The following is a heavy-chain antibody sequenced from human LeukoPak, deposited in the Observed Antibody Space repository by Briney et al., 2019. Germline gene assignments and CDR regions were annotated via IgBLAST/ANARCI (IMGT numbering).Heavy chain of an antibody. CDR3: ARGHYDFWSGEGDYFDY. Sequence: ASVKLSCKASGYTFTSYGMNWVRQAPGQRLEWMGWINAGNGNTKYSQEFQGRVTIIRDTSASTAYMELSSLRSEDMAVYYCARGHYDFWSGEGDYFDYWGQGTLVTVSS. D-gene: IGHD3-3*01. V-gene: IGHV1-3*03. J-gene: IGHJ4*02. CDR1: GYTFTSYG. CDR2: INAGNGNT.